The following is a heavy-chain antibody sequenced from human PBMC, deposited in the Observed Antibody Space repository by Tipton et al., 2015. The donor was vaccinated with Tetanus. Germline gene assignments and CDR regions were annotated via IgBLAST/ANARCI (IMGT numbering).Heavy chain of an antibody. D-gene: IGHD5-18*01. CDR2: ISSTSSYK. V-gene: IGHV3-21*01. CDR3: AREGYSTGYSNYFGLDL. J-gene: IGHJ6*02. CDR1: GFTFSTSW. Sequence: SLRLSCAASGFTFSTSWMNWVRQAPGKGLEWVASISSTSSYKYYGDSVKGRFTISRDNAKNSLSLQMNCLGAEDTAVYYCAREGYSTGYSNYFGLDLWGLGTTVTVSS.